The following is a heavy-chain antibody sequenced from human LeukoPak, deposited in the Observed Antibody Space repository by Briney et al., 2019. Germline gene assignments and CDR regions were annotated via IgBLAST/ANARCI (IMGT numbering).Heavy chain of an antibody. CDR2: INHSGST. V-gene: IGHV4-34*01. J-gene: IGHJ5*02. Sequence: PSETLSPTCAVYGGSFSGYYWSWIRQPPGKGLEWIGEINHSGSTNYNPSLKSRVTISVDTSKNQFSLKLSSVTAADTAVYYCARGNSVLRFLEWLGYNWFDPWGQGTLVTVSS. CDR1: GGSFSGYY. D-gene: IGHD3-3*01. CDR3: ARGNSVLRFLEWLGYNWFDP.